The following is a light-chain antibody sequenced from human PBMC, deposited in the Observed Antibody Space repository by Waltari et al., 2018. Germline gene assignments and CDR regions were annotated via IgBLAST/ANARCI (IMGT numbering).Light chain of an antibody. CDR1: SRDIGSYNL. J-gene: IGLJ2*01. Sequence: QSALTQPASVSGSPGQPITISCIGTSRDIGSYNLVAWYQQPPGKAPKLMIYEVSKWPSVVSNRFSGSKSGNTASLTISGLQAEDEADYYCSSYAGSTTNVLFGGGTKLTVL. V-gene: IGLV2-23*02. CDR3: SSYAGSTTNVL. CDR2: EVS.